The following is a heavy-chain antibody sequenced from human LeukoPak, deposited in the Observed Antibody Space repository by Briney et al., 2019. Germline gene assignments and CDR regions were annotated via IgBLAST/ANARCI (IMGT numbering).Heavy chain of an antibody. CDR3: AKEGTAQISTWYDY. CDR1: GFTFSSYS. D-gene: IGHD2-2*01. J-gene: IGHJ4*02. Sequence: PGRSLRLSCAASGFTFSSYSMNWVRQAPGKGLEWVSAISNDSSNIYYSDSVKGRFTISRDNSKNTLYLQMNSLRDEDTAVYYCAKEGTAQISTWYDYWGQGTLVTVSS. CDR2: ISNDSSNI. V-gene: IGHV3-21*01.